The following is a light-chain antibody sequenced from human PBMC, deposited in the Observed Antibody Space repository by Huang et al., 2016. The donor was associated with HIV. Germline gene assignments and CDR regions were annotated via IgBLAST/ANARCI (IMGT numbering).Light chain of an antibody. J-gene: IGKJ5*01. V-gene: IGKV3-11*01. CDR3: QQRDT. CDR2: DSS. CDR1: QSVSRN. Sequence: EIVLTQSPATLSLSPGERATLSCRASQSVSRNLGWYQQKFGQAPRLFIYDSSARATGIPARFSGSGSGTNFTRTISSLEPEDCAVYYCQQRDTFGPGTRLEIK.